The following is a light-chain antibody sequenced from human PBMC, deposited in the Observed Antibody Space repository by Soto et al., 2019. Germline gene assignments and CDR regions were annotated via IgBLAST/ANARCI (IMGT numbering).Light chain of an antibody. CDR2: AAS. J-gene: IGKJ1*01. V-gene: IGKV1-8*01. CDR1: QGISSY. CDR3: QQYYTGVT. Sequence: AIRMTQSPSSLSASTGDRVTITCRASQGISSYLAWYQQKPGKAPKLLIYAASTLQSGVPSRFSGSGSGTDFTLTISCLQSEDFATYYCQQYYTGVTFGQGTKVDIK.